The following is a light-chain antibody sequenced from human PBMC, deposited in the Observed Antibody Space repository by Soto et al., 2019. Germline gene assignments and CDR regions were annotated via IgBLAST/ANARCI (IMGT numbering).Light chain of an antibody. CDR3: QQYNNWPFS. CDR2: DVS. V-gene: IGKV3-15*01. Sequence: EIIMTESPGTLSVSPAERATLSCRAAHGVTTNFAWYQQKSGQSPRLLIYDVSNRATGVPARFSGSGSETDFTLTISGLRSEDSAVYFCQQYNNWPFSFGQGTRLEIK. J-gene: IGKJ5*01. CDR1: HGVTTN.